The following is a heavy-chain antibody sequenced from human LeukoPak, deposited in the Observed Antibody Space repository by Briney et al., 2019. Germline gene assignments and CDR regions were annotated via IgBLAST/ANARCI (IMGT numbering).Heavy chain of an antibody. V-gene: IGHV3-15*01. Sequence: PGGSLRLSCAGSGFTFSNAWMNWVRQAPGTGLEWVGRIKSKVDGETTDYAAPVKGRFTISRDDSKNTVYPQMTSLTTEDTAVYYCATGGYYIDYWGQGTLVTVSS. J-gene: IGHJ4*02. CDR3: ATGGYYIDY. CDR2: IKSKVDGETT. CDR1: GFTFSNAW.